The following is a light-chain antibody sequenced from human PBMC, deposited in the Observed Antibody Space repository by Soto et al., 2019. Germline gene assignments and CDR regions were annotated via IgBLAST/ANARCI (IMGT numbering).Light chain of an antibody. J-gene: IGKJ4*01. Sequence: DIQMTQSPSTLSASVGDRVTITCRASQSISSWLAWYQQKPGKAPKLLIYDASSLESGVPSRFSGSGSGTEFTLTISSLQPDDFATYYCQQSQSFPLTFGGGTEVEIK. CDR3: QQSQSFPLT. V-gene: IGKV1-5*01. CDR2: DAS. CDR1: QSISSW.